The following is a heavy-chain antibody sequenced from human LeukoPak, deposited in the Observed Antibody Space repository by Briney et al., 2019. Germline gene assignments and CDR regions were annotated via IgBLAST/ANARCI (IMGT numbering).Heavy chain of an antibody. CDR2: IGRTSVDK. V-gene: IGHV3-21*01. Sequence: GGSLRLSCAASGFAFNTYTMNRVRQAPGKGLEWISSIGRTSVDKYYADSVRGRFTISRDNAKNSLYVQMNSLRAEDTAVYYCVRGDSRELWGQGTLVTVSS. J-gene: IGHJ4*02. CDR1: GFAFNTYT. CDR3: VRGDSREL. D-gene: IGHD3-22*01.